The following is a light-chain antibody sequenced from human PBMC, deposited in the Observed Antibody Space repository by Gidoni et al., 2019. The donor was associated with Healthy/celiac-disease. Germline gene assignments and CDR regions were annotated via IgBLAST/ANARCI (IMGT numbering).Light chain of an antibody. CDR2: GAS. J-gene: IGKJ2*01. Sequence: EIVMTQSPATLSVSPGERATLSCRASQSVSSNLAWYQQKPGQAPRLLIYGASTRATGIPARFSGSGSGTEFTLTISSLQSDDFAVSYCQQYNNWLYTFGQGTKLEIK. CDR3: QQYNNWLYT. CDR1: QSVSSN. V-gene: IGKV3-15*01.